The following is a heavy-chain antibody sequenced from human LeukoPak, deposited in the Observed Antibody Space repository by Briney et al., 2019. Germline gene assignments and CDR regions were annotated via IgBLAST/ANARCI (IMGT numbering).Heavy chain of an antibody. J-gene: IGHJ4*02. CDR1: GFTFSSYW. D-gene: IGHD3-22*01. CDR2: INSDGSST. V-gene: IGHV3-74*01. CDR3: VRDGMDYYDGSLDY. Sequence: QPGGSLRLSCAASGFTFSSYWMHWVRQAPGKGLVWISRINSDGSSTSYAYSVKGRFTISRDNAKNTLYLQMNSLRAEDTAVYYCVRDGMDYYDGSLDYWGQGTLVTVSS.